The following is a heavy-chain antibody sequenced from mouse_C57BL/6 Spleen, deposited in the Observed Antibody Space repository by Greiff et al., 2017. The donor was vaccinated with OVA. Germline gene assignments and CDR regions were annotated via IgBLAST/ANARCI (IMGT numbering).Heavy chain of an antibody. J-gene: IGHJ4*01. Sequence: QVQLQQSGAELVKPGASVKISCKASGYAFSSYWMNWVKQRPGKGLEWIGQIYPGDGDTNYNGKFKGKATLTADKSSSTAYMQLSSLTSEDSAVYFCARLISIDAMDYWGQGTSVTVSS. CDR3: ARLISIDAMDY. V-gene: IGHV1-80*01. CDR1: GYAFSSYW. CDR2: IYPGDGDT.